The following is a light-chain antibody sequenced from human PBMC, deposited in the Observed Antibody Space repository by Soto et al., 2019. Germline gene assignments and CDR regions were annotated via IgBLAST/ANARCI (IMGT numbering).Light chain of an antibody. CDR2: GAS. Sequence: EIVMTQSPATLSLSPGERATLSCRASQSVSSYLAWYQQKPGQAPRLLIYGASTRATGIPARFSGSGSGTEFTLTFSSLQPEDFAVYYCQHYDHWPLTFGGGTKVDIK. V-gene: IGKV3-15*01. CDR3: QHYDHWPLT. CDR1: QSVSSY. J-gene: IGKJ4*01.